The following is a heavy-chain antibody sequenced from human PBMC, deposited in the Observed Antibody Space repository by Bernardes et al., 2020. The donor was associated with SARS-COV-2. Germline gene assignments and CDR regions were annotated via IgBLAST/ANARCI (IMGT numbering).Heavy chain of an antibody. J-gene: IGHJ4*02. D-gene: IGHD3-22*01. Sequence: GGSLRLSCAASGFTFSTSVMAWVRQSPGKGLEWVSAVSGTGDSTYYADSVKGRFTISRDNSKNTQYLQMNSLRAEDTAVYYCAKGGYYDGSGYYYRYFDYWGQGTLVTVPS. CDR3: AKGGYYDGSGYYYRYFDY. CDR2: VSGTGDST. CDR1: GFTFSTSV. V-gene: IGHV3-23*01.